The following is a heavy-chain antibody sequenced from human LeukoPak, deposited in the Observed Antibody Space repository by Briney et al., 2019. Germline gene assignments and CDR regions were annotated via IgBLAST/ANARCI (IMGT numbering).Heavy chain of an antibody. CDR2: IKSKTDGGTT. V-gene: IGHV3-15*01. Sequence: GGSLRLSCAASGFTFNIYPMHWVRQAPGKGLEWVGRIKSKTDGGTTDYAAPVKGRFTISRDDSKNTLYLQMNSLKTEDTAVYYCTTSFYYRSGSYYYWGQGTLVTVSS. CDR1: GFTFNIYP. CDR3: TTSFYYRSGSYYY. J-gene: IGHJ4*02. D-gene: IGHD3-10*01.